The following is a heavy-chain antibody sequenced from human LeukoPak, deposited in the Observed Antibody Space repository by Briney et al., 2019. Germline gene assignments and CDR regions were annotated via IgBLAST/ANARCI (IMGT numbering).Heavy chain of an antibody. CDR3: ARDVGRGGGYYYGMDV. D-gene: IGHD2-15*01. CDR1: GGSISSGGYY. J-gene: IGHJ6*02. V-gene: IGHV4-31*03. Sequence: SQTLSLTCTVSGGSISSGGYYWSWIRQHPGKGLEWIGYIYYSGSTYYNPSLKSRVTISVDTSKNQFSLKLSSVTAADTAVYYCARDVGRGGGYYYGMDVWGQGTTVTVSS. CDR2: IYYSGST.